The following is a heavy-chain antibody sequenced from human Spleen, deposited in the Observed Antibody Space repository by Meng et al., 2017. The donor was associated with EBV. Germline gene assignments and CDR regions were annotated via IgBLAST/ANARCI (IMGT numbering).Heavy chain of an antibody. CDR3: ARVPYYE. D-gene: IGHD1-26*01. CDR2: INESGSI. V-gene: IGHV4-34*01. Sequence: LPLQKGGARLLSPSVTMSLPCAVSGGSFSPYCWSWNRQPPGKGLEWIGEINESGSIYYNPSLMGRDTISGDTSRNKCSLKLISVTAADTAVYYWARVPYYEWGQGTLVTVSS. J-gene: IGHJ4*02. CDR1: GGSFSPYC.